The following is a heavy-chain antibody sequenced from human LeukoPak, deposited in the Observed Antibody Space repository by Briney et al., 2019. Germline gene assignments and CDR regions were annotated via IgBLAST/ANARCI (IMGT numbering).Heavy chain of an antibody. CDR3: AKDGTYYYGSGSYYNVNWFDP. D-gene: IGHD3-10*01. CDR1: GFTFSSYG. J-gene: IGHJ5*02. CDR2: IRYDGSNK. Sequence: PRGSLRLSCAASGFTFSSYGMHWVRQAPGKGLEWVAFIRYDGSNKYYADSVKGRFTISRDNSKNTLYLQMNSLRAEDTAVYYCAKDGTYYYGSGSYYNVNWFDPWGQGTLVTVSS. V-gene: IGHV3-30*02.